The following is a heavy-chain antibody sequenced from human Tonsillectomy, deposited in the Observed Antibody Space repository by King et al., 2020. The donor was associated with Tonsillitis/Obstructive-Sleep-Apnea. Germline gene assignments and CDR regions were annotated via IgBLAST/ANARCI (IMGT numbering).Heavy chain of an antibody. V-gene: IGHV3-23*04. D-gene: IGHD6-13*01. CDR3: AKAREYSSSWTGYYYGMYV. CDR1: GFTFSNYA. J-gene: IGHJ6*02. CDR2: ISGSGGST. Sequence: VQLVESGGGLGQPGGSLRLSCAASGFTFSNYAMSWVRQAPGKGLEWVSAISGSGGSTNYADSVKGRFTISRDNSKITLYLQMHSLRVEDTAVYYCAKAREYSSSWTGYYYGMYVWGQGTTVTVSS.